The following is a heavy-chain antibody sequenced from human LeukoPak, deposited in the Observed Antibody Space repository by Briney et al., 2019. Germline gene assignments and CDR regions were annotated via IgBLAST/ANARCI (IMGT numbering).Heavy chain of an antibody. J-gene: IGHJ4*02. CDR2: ISGSGGST. CDR3: ARRNTLFDY. CDR1: GFTFSSYA. D-gene: IGHD2-15*01. V-gene: IGHV3-23*01. Sequence: LGGSLRLSCAASGFTFSSYAMSWVRQAPGKGLEWVSAISGSGGSTYYADSVKGRFTISGDNSKNTLYLQMNSLRAEDTAVYYCARRNTLFDYWGQGTLVTVSS.